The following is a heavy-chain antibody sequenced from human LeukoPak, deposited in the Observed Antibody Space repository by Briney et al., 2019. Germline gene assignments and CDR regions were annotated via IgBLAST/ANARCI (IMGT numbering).Heavy chain of an antibody. D-gene: IGHD2/OR15-2a*01. CDR2: ISSSGSTI. Sequence: GGSLRLSCAASGFTFSSYEMNWVRQAPGKGLEWVSYISSSGSTIYYADSVKGRFTISRDNAKNSLYLQMSSLRAEDTAVYYCARVVLSMAYFDSWGQGTLVTVSS. V-gene: IGHV3-48*03. J-gene: IGHJ4*02. CDR1: GFTFSSYE. CDR3: ARVVLSMAYFDS.